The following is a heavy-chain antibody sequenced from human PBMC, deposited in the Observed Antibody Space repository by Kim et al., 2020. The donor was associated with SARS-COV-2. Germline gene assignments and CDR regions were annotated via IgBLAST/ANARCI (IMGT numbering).Heavy chain of an antibody. CDR3: ARRQFSSGWYYFDY. D-gene: IGHD6-19*01. J-gene: IGHJ4*02. CDR2: INSNGTTT. CDR1: GFTFSSHW. Sequence: GGSLRLSCAASGFTFSSHWMNWVRQAPGKGLVWVSSINSNGTTTSYADSVKGRFTISRDNAKNTLYLQMNSLRAEDTAVYYCARRQFSSGWYYFDYWGQGTLVTVSS. V-gene: IGHV3-74*01.